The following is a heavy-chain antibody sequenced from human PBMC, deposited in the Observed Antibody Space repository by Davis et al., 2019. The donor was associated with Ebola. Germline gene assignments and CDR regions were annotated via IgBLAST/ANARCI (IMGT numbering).Heavy chain of an antibody. CDR2: IYYSGST. D-gene: IGHD1-26*01. Sequence: MPSETLSLTCTVSGGSVSSGSYYWSWIRQPPGKGLEWIGYIYYSGSTNYNPSLKSRVTISVDTSKNQFSLKLSSVTAADTAVYYCARHGRAWFDPWGQGTLVTVSS. J-gene: IGHJ5*02. CDR3: ARHGRAWFDP. V-gene: IGHV4-61*01. CDR1: GGSVSSGSYY.